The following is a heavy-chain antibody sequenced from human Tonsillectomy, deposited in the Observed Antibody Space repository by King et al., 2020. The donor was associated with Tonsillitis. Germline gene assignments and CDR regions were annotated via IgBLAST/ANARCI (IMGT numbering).Heavy chain of an antibody. CDR3: IGGYYFDY. Sequence: VQLVESGGDLVQPGGSLRLSCSASGFTFSSHAMRWVRQAPGKGLECVSTITTHGRTTYYADSVKGRFTISRDNSKNTLYLQMSSLRAEDTAVYYCIGGYYFDYWGQGPLVTVSS. CDR1: GFTFSSHA. J-gene: IGHJ4*02. V-gene: IGHV3-64D*06. D-gene: IGHD3-16*01. CDR2: ITTHGRTT.